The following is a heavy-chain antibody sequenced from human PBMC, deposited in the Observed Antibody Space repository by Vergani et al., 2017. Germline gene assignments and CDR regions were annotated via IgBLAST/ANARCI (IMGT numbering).Heavy chain of an antibody. CDR3: ARRRLAAAGLGFDP. D-gene: IGHD6-13*01. J-gene: IGHJ5*02. CDR2: INHSGST. V-gene: IGHV4-34*01. CDR1: GGSFSGYY. Sequence: QVQLQQWGAGLLKPSETLSLTCAVYGGSFSGYYWSWIRQPPGKGLEWIGEINHSGSTNYNPSLKSRVTISVDTSKNQSSLKLSSVTAADTAVYYCARRRLAAAGLGFDPWGQGTLVTVSS.